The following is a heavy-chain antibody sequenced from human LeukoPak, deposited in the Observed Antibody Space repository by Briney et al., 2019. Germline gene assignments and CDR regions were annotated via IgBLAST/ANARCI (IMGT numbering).Heavy chain of an antibody. CDR2: IYTSGST. CDR1: GGSISSSTYY. Sequence: PSETLSLTCSVSGGSISSSTYYWSWIRQPAGKGLEWIGRIYTSGSTNYNPSLKSRVTMSVDTSKNQFSLKLSSVTAADTAVYYCARGGGTLDYWGQGTLVTVSS. CDR3: ARGGGTLDY. J-gene: IGHJ4*02. D-gene: IGHD2-15*01. V-gene: IGHV4-61*02.